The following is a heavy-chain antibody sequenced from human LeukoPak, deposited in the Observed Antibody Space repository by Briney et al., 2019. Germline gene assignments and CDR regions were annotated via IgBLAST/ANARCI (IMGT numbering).Heavy chain of an antibody. J-gene: IGHJ4*02. CDR3: ARGQRRHIDMAPSFDY. V-gene: IGHV3-21*01. CDR1: GFTFSSYT. CDR2: ISTSSSYI. D-gene: IGHD5-24*01. Sequence: GGSLRLSCAASGFTFSSYTMNWVRQAPGKGLEWVSSISTSSSYIYYADSVKGRFTISRDNAKKSLYLQMNSLRAEDTAVYYCARGQRRHIDMAPSFDYWGQGTLVTVSS.